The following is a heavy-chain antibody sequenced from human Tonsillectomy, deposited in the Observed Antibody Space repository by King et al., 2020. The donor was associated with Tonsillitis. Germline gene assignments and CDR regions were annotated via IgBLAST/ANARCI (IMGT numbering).Heavy chain of an antibody. CDR1: GGSISSYY. D-gene: IGHD6-13*01. J-gene: IGHJ6*03. CDR2: IYYSGST. V-gene: IGHV4-59*01. Sequence: VQLQESGPGLVKPSETLSLTCTVSGGSISSYYWYWIRQPPGKGLEWIGYIYYSGSTKYNPSLKSRVTISVDTSKNQFSLKLSSVTAADTAVYYCAREERQQDLYYYYYYMDVWGKGTTVTVSS. CDR3: AREERQQDLYYYYYYMDV.